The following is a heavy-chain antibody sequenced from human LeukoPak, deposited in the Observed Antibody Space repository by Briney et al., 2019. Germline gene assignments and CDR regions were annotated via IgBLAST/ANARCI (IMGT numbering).Heavy chain of an antibody. CDR2: ISGSGGST. D-gene: IGHD6-6*01. V-gene: IGHV3-23*01. CDR1: GFTFSSYA. J-gene: IGHJ4*02. CDR3: AEDLEAYSSSSAIDY. Sequence: GGSLRLSCAASGFTFSSYAMSWVRQAPGKGLEWVSAISGSGGSTYYADSVKGRFTISRDNSKNTLYLQMNSLRAEDTAVYYCAEDLEAYSSSSAIDYWGQGTLVTVSS.